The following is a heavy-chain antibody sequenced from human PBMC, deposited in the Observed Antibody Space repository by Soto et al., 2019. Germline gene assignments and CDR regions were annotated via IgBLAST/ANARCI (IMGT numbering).Heavy chain of an antibody. J-gene: IGHJ4*02. Sequence: SETLSLTCPVSRGTISSYYWSWIRQPPGKGLEWIGFISDSGSTSYNPSLKRRVTISLDTSKNQFSLKLTSLTAADTAVYYCARDQVGFDYWGPGTLVTVSS. CDR1: RGTISSYY. V-gene: IGHV4-59*01. CDR3: ARDQVGFDY. CDR2: ISDSGST.